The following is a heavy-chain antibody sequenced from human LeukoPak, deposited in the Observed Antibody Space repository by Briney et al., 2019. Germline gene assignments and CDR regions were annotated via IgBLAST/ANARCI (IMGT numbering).Heavy chain of an antibody. CDR1: GFTLSSYW. CDR3: SRDGGTYYFDY. Sequence: PGGSLRLSCAASGFTLSSYWMSWVRLAPGKGLEWLSYISSSGSTKYYADSVKGRFTISRDNAKNSLYLQMNSLRAEDTAVYYCSRDGGTYYFDYWGQGTLVTVSS. J-gene: IGHJ4*02. CDR2: ISSSGSTK. V-gene: IGHV3-48*04. D-gene: IGHD3-16*01.